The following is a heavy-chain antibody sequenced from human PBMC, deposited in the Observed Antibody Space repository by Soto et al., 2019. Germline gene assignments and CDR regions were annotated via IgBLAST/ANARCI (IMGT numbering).Heavy chain of an antibody. D-gene: IGHD6-13*01. CDR3: ARQIAEGDYLGY. CDR2: VYYSASTNYKPSL. V-gene: IGHV4-59*01. CDR1: GGPISSYY. J-gene: IGHJ4*02. Sequence: SETLSLTCTVSGGPISSYYWSWIRQPPGKGLEWIGYVYYSASTNYKPSLNYNPSLKSRVTISLDTSKNQYSLRLSSVTTADTAVYYCARQIAEGDYLGYWGQGTLVTVSS.